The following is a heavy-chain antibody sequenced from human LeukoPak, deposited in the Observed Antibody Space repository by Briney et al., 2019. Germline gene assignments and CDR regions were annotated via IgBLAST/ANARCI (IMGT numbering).Heavy chain of an antibody. Sequence: PGGSLRLSCAASGFTFSSYSMNWVRQAPGKGLEWVSSISSSSSYIYYADSVKGRFTISRDNAKNSLYLQMNSLRAEDTAVYYCAREGMVSNYFDYWGQGTLVTASS. J-gene: IGHJ4*02. CDR1: GFTFSSYS. D-gene: IGHD3-3*01. CDR2: ISSSSSYI. V-gene: IGHV3-21*01. CDR3: AREGMVSNYFDY.